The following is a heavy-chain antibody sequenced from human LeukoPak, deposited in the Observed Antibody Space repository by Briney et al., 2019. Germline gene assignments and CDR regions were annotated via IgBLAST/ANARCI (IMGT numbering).Heavy chain of an antibody. CDR2: ISAYNGNT. CDR1: EYTLTSYG. Sequence: ASVKVSCKASEYTLTSYGISWVRQATGKRLEWMGWISAYNGNTNYAQKLQGRVTVTTDTSTSTAYMELRSLRSDDTAVYYCAREWMLRSTSCLDYWGQGTLVTVSS. D-gene: IGHD2-2*01. CDR3: AREWMLRSTSCLDY. V-gene: IGHV1-18*04. J-gene: IGHJ4*02.